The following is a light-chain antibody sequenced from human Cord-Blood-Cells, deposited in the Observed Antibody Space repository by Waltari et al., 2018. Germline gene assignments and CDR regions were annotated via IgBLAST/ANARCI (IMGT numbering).Light chain of an antibody. CDR3: SSYTSSSTLV. V-gene: IGLV2-14*01. CDR2: DVS. CDR1: SSDVGGYNY. Sequence: QSDLTQPASVSGSPGQSITIPCTGTSSDVGGYNYVSWYQQHPGKAPKLMIYDVSNRPSGVSNRFSGSKSGNTASLTISGLQAEDEADYYCSSYTSSSTLVFGTGTKVTVL. J-gene: IGLJ1*01.